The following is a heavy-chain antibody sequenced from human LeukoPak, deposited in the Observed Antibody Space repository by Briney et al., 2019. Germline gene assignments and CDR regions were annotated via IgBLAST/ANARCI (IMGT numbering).Heavy chain of an antibody. V-gene: IGHV3-30*04. CDR2: ISYDGSNK. Sequence: GGSLRLSCAASGFTFSSYAMHWVRQAPGKGLEWVAVISYDGSNKYYADSVKGRFTISRDNSKNTLYLQMNSLRAEDTAVYYCARDPSTSRYCSSTSCFYYFDYWGQGTLVTVSS. CDR3: ARDPSTSRYCSSTSCFYYFDY. CDR1: GFTFSSYA. J-gene: IGHJ4*02. D-gene: IGHD2-2*01.